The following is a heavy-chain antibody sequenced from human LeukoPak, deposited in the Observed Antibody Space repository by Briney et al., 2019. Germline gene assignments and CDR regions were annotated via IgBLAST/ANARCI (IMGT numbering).Heavy chain of an antibody. CDR3: ARGHNIRLSYYYDSSGYYYQCDWFDP. J-gene: IGHJ5*02. V-gene: IGHV4-30-4*01. D-gene: IGHD3-22*01. CDR1: GGSISSGDYY. CDR2: IYYSGST. Sequence: PSETLSLTCTVSGGSISSGDYYWSWIRQPPGKGLEWIGYIYYSGSTYYNPSLKSRVTISVDTSKNQFSLKLSSVTAADTAVYYCARGHNIRLSYYYDSSGYYYQCDWFDPWGQGTLVTVSS.